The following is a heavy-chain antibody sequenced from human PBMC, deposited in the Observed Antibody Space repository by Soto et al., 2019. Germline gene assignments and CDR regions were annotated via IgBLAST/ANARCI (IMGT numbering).Heavy chain of an antibody. J-gene: IGHJ6*02. Sequence: GGSLRLSCAASGFTFSGYYMHWVRQAPGKGLEWVAVISYDGSTEYYADSVKGRFTISRDNSANRLFLQMNSLRPEDTAVYYCTKDDGYNDSTYYHYFGMDVWGQGTTVTV. CDR3: TKDDGYNDSTYYHYFGMDV. CDR1: GFTFSGYY. CDR2: ISYDGSTE. V-gene: IGHV3-30*18. D-gene: IGHD5-12*01.